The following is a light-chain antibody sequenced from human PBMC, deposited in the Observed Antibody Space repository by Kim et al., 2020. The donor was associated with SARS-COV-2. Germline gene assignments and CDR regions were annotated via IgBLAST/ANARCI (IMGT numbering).Light chain of an antibody. J-gene: IGKJ4*01. CDR1: QSIGAN. V-gene: IGKV1-5*03. CDR2: KAS. CDR3: QQYNTYFS. Sequence: DIQVTQSPSTLSASVGDRVTITCRASQSIGANLAWYQQKAGKAPKVLIHKASSLKSGVPSRFSGSGSGTEFTLTISSLQRDDFATYYCQQYNTYFSFGGGTKVDIK.